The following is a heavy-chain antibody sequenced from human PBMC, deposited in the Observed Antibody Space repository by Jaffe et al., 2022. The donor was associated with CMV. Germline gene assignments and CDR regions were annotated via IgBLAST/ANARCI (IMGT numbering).Heavy chain of an antibody. Sequence: QVQLVQSGAEVKKPGASVKVSCKASGYTFTGYYMHWVRQAPGQGLEWMGWINPNSGGTNYAQKFQGRVTMTRDTSISTAYMELSRLRSDDTAVYYCARDLRGELRYFDWLYYFDYWGQGTLVTVSS. D-gene: IGHD3-9*01. CDR2: INPNSGGT. V-gene: IGHV1-2*02. CDR3: ARDLRGELRYFDWLYYFDY. J-gene: IGHJ4*02. CDR1: GYTFTGYY.